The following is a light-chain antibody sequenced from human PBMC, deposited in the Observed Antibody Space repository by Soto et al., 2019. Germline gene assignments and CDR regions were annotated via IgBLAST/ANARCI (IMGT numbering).Light chain of an antibody. CDR1: QSVSSD. CDR3: QQYNTWHPKMA. V-gene: IGKV3-15*01. CDR2: GAS. J-gene: IGKJ1*01. Sequence: VVTQSPATLSVFPGETATLSCRASQSVSSDLAWYQQRTGQAPRLLIYGASTRATGIPARFRGSGSGTECRLTISSLQSEDFATYYCQQYNTWHPKMAFGRGTKVEIK.